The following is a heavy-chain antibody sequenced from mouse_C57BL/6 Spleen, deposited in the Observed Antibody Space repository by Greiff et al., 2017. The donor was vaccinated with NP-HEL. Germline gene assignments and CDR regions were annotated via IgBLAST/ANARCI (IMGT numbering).Heavy chain of an antibody. V-gene: IGHV14-4*01. CDR1: GFNIKDDY. CDR2: IDPENGDT. J-gene: IGHJ2*01. CDR3: TRGGYYSYYFDY. Sequence: VQLQQSGAELVRPGASVKLSCTASGFNIKDDYMHWVKQRPEQGLEWIGWIDPENGDTEYASKFQGKATITADTSSNTAYLQLSSLTSEDTAVYYCTRGGYYSYYFDYWGQGTTLTVSS. D-gene: IGHD2-3*01.